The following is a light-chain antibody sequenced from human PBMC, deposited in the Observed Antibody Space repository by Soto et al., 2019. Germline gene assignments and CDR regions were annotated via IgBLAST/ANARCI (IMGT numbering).Light chain of an antibody. J-gene: IGKJ1*01. CDR1: QATDSW. Sequence: DIQMTQSPSSVSASVGDRVTITCRASQATDSWLAWYQQKPGEAPKLLIFTGSLLQSGVPSRFSGSESGTDFTLTISSLQPEDFATYYCQQSYRTWTFGQGTKVDIK. CDR2: TGS. CDR3: QQSYRTWT. V-gene: IGKV1-39*01.